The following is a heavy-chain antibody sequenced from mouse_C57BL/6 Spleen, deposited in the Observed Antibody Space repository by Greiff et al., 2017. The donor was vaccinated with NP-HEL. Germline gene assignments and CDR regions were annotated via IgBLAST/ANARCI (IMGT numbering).Heavy chain of an antibody. CDR1: GYTFTDYY. CDR3: ARYGDIYEYGAMDY. J-gene: IGHJ4*01. CDR2: INPNNGGT. D-gene: IGHD2-4*01. Sequence: EVQLQQSGPELVKPGASVKISCKASGYTFTDYYMNWVKQSHGKSLEWIGDINPNNGGTSYNQKFKGKATLTVDKSSSTAYMELRSLTSGDSAVYYCARYGDIYEYGAMDYWGQGTSVTVSS. V-gene: IGHV1-26*01.